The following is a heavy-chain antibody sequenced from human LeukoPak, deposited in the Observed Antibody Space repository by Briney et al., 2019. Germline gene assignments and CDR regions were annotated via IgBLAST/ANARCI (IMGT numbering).Heavy chain of an antibody. D-gene: IGHD6-19*01. J-gene: IGHJ4*02. CDR2: INPNSGGT. V-gene: IGHV1-2*02. CDR3: ARDPPYSSGWYDFGY. Sequence: ASVKVSCKASGYTFTSYGISWVRQAPGQGLEWMGWINPNSGGTNYAQKFQGRVTMTRDTSISTAYMELSRLRSDDTAVYYCARDPPYSSGWYDFGYWGQGTLVTVSS. CDR1: GYTFTSYG.